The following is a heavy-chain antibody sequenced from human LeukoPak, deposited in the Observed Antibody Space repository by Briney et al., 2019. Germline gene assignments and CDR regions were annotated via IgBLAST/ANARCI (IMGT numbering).Heavy chain of an antibody. D-gene: IGHD3-9*01. J-gene: IGHJ4*02. V-gene: IGHV1-18*01. CDR2: ISAYNGNT. Sequence: ASVKVSCKASGYTFTSYGISWVRQAPGQGLEWMGWISAYNGNTNYAQKLQGRVTMTTDTSTSTAYMELRSLRSDDTAVYYCARIWVFYDILTGYFDYWGQGTLVTVSS. CDR3: ARIWVFYDILTGYFDY. CDR1: GYTFTSYG.